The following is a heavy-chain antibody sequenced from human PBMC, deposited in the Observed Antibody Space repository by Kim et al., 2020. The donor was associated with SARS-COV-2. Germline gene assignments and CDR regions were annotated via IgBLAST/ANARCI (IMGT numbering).Heavy chain of an antibody. J-gene: IGHJ4*02. CDR3: ARGYYDSSGYYYFDY. V-gene: IGHV1-69*04. D-gene: IGHD3-22*01. Sequence: QKFQGGVTITADKSTSTAYMELSSLRSEDTAVYYCARGYYDSSGYYYFDYWGQGTLVTVSA.